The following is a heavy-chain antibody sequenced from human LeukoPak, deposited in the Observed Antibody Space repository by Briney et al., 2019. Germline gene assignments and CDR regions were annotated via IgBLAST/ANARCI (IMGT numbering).Heavy chain of an antibody. J-gene: IGHJ6*03. CDR1: GGTFSSYA. D-gene: IGHD3-10*01. CDR2: IIPIFGTA. Sequence: ASVKVSCKASGGTFSSYAISWVRQAPGQGLEWMGGIIPIFGTANYAQKFQGRVTITTDESTSTAYMELSSLRSEDTAVYYCARSPQWFGELLDMDVWGRGTTVTVSS. V-gene: IGHV1-69*05. CDR3: ARSPQWFGELLDMDV.